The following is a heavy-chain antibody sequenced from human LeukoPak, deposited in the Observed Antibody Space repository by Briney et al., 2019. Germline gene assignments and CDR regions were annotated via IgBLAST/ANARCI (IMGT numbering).Heavy chain of an antibody. CDR1: GGSISSYY. J-gene: IGHJ5*02. V-gene: IGHV4-59*01. CDR3: ARDSFNRDLNWFDH. D-gene: IGHD3-10*01. CDR2: IYYSGST. Sequence: SETLSPTCTVSGGSISSYYWSWIRQPPGKGLEWIGYIYYSGSTNYNPSLKSRVTISVDTSKNQFSLKLSSVTAADTAVYYCARDSFNRDLNWFDHWGQGTLVTVSS.